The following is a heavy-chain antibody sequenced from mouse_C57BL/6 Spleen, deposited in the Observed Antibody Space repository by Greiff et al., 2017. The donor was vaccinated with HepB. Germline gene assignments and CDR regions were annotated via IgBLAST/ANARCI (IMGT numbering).Heavy chain of an antibody. J-gene: IGHJ2*01. Sequence: QVQLKESGAELVRPGASVKLSCKASGYTFTDYYINWVKQRPGQGLEWIARIYPGSGNTYYNEKFKGKATLTAEKSSSTAYMQLSSLTSEASAVYFCARTSSESYFDYWGQGTTLTVSS. CDR1: GYTFTDYY. D-gene: IGHD1-1*01. CDR2: IYPGSGNT. CDR3: ARTSSESYFDY. V-gene: IGHV1-76*01.